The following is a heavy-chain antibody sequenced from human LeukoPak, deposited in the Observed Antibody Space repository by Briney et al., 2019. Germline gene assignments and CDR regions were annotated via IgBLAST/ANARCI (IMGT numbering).Heavy chain of an antibody. J-gene: IGHJ4*02. CDR1: GFTFSNAW. D-gene: IGHD3-16*02. Sequence: GGPLRLSCAASGFTFSNAWMNWLRQAPGKGLEWVGRFKSKPDGGTADYDAAVKGRFTISRDDSKTTLYLQMNDLKTEDTAVYYCTTVMITFGGVIPNYWGQGTLVTVSS. V-gene: IGHV3-15*05. CDR2: FKSKPDGGTA. CDR3: TTVMITFGGVIPNY.